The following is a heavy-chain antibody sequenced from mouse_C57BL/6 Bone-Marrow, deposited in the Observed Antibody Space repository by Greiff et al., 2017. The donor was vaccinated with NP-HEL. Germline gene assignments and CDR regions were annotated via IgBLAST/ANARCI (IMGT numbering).Heavy chain of an antibody. J-gene: IGHJ2*01. CDR3: ASNYGGNY. Sequence: QVQLQPGAELVKPGASVKMSCKASGYTFTSYWITWVKQRPGQGLEWIGDIYPGSGSTNYNEKFKSKATLTVDTSASTAYMQLSSLTSEDSAVYYCASNYGGNYWGQGTTLTVSS. CDR1: GYTFTSYW. D-gene: IGHD1-1*01. CDR2: IYPGSGST. V-gene: IGHV1-55*01.